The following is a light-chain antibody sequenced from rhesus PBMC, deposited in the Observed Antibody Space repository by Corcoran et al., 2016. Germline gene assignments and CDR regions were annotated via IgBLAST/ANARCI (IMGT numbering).Light chain of an antibody. J-gene: IGKJ1*01. CDR3: QQHYDDPWT. CDR2: AAS. V-gene: IGKV1-44*03. Sequence: DIQMTQSPSALSASVGDRVTISCRTSENIYSDLAWYQQKPGKAPKHLIYAASSLQTGIPSRFSGSGSGTDFTLTISSLQPEDAMTYYCQQHYDDPWTFGQGTKVEI. CDR1: ENIYSD.